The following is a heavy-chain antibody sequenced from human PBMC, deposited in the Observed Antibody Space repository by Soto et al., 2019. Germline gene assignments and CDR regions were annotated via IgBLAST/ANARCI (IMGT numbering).Heavy chain of an antibody. D-gene: IGHD3-22*01. CDR1: GFTFSDYY. J-gene: IGHJ4*02. V-gene: IGHV3-11*06. Sequence: GGSLRLSCAASGFTFSDYYMSWIRQAPGKGLEWVSYISSSSSYTNYADSVKGRFTISRDNAKNSLYLQMNSLRAEDTAVYYCARDFYDSRGYYAYWGQGTLVTVSS. CDR3: ARDFYDSRGYYAY. CDR2: ISSSSSYT.